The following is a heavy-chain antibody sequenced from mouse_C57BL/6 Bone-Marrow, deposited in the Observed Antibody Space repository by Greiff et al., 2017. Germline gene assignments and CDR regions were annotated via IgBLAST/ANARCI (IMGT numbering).Heavy chain of an antibody. J-gene: IGHJ2*01. CDR3: ARGGNYGGYYFHY. V-gene: IGHV1-47*01. CDR1: GYTFTTYP. Sequence: VQLQESGAELVKPGASVKMSCKASGYTFTTYPIEWMKQNHGKSLEWIGNFHPYNDDTKYNEKFKGKSTLTVEKSYSTVYLELCLLSSDDSTVYYCARGGNYGGYYFHYWGQGTTLTVSS. D-gene: IGHD2-1*01. CDR2: FHPYNDDT.